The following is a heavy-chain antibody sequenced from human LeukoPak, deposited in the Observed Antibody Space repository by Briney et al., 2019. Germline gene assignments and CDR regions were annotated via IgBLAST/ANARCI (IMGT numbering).Heavy chain of an antibody. CDR1: GGSISSGGYY. CDR3: ARGCPRRLYSSGFGRSHYFDY. Sequence: SETLCLTCTVSGGSISSGGYYWSWIRQHAGKGLEWIGYIYYSGSTYYNPSLKSRVTISVDTSKNQFSLKLSSVTAADTAVYYCARGCPRRLYSSGFGRSHYFDYWGQGTLVTVSS. V-gene: IGHV4-31*03. D-gene: IGHD6-19*01. CDR2: IYYSGST. J-gene: IGHJ4*02.